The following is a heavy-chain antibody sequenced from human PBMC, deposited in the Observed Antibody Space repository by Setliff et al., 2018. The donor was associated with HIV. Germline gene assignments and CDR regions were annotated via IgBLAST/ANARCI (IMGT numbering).Heavy chain of an antibody. CDR2: ISGFNGNT. D-gene: IGHD6-19*01. Sequence: ASVKVSCKAFGYSFSKYGISWVRQAPGRGLEWTGWISGFNGNTKYGQSFQGRVTMTTDTSTSTVYMELRSLRSDDTAVYYCGRVPYRSAWFSGGHNPFDDWGQGTMVTVSS. V-gene: IGHV1-18*01. CDR3: GRVPYRSAWFSGGHNPFDD. CDR1: GYSFSKYG. J-gene: IGHJ3*01.